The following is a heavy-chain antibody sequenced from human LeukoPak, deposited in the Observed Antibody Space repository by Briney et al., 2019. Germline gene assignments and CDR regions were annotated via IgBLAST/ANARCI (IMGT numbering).Heavy chain of an antibody. V-gene: IGHV4-59*01. J-gene: IGHJ6*04. CDR2: IYYSGTT. Sequence: SETLSLTCAVFGGSFSGYYWSWIRQPPGKGLEWIGYIYYSGTTNYNPSLKSRVSMSVDTSKTQFSLKLSSVTAADTAVYYCARDRRSSGWYTYDKYYRMDVWGKGTTVTASS. CDR3: ARDRRSSGWYTYDKYYRMDV. D-gene: IGHD6-19*01. CDR1: GGSFSGYY.